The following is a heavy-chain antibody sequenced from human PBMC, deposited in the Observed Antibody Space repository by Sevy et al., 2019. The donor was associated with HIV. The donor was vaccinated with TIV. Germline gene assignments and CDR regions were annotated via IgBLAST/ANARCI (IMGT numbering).Heavy chain of an antibody. Sequence: GGSLRLSCAVSGFSFDSYGMTWVRQAPGKGLEWVSDISGSGGGKKYADSVKGRFTVSRDNAQNTVFLQMNNLRGEDTGLYYCAKEFYRGSYLEDWGQGTLVTVSS. J-gene: IGHJ4*02. CDR2: ISGSGGGK. D-gene: IGHD3-10*01. CDR3: AKEFYRGSYLED. CDR1: GFSFDSYG. V-gene: IGHV3-23*01.